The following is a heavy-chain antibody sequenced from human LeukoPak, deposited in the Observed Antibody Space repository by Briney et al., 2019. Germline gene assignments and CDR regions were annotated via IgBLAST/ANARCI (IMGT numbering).Heavy chain of an antibody. V-gene: IGHV4-4*07. CDR2: IYTSGST. Sequence: SETLSLTCTVSGGSISSYYWSRIRQPAGKGLEWIWRIYTSGSTNYNPSLKSRVTMSVDTSKNQFSLKLSSVTAADTAVYYCARDPPTWSNSAGYYYYYYMDVWGKGTTVTVSS. J-gene: IGHJ6*03. CDR1: GGSISSYY. D-gene: IGHD1/OR15-1a*01. CDR3: ARDPPTWSNSAGYYYYYYMDV.